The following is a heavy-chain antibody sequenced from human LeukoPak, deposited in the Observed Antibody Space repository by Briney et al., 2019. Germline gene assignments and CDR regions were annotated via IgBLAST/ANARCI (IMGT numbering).Heavy chain of an antibody. D-gene: IGHD6-6*01. CDR3: SRYNTSSWDY. CDR1: GFTFTLSSDG. Sequence: GGSLRLSCAASGFTFTLSSDGMHWVRQAPGKGLEWVAVISYEGSLKYYADSVKGRFTISRDTSKNMLYLQMNSLRAEDTAVYYCSRYNTSSWDYWGQGNLVTVSS. CDR2: ISYEGSLK. V-gene: IGHV3-33*01. J-gene: IGHJ4*02.